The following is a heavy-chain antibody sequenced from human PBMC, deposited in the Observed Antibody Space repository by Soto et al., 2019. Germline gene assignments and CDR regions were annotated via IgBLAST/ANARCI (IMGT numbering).Heavy chain of an antibody. CDR1: GGSISSYY. CDR2: IYYRGST. J-gene: IGHJ6*02. CDR3: ARVGEYSSTWTYYYAMDV. D-gene: IGHD6-6*01. V-gene: IGHV4-59*01. Sequence: LSLTCTVSGGSISSYYWSWIRQPPGKGLEWIGYIYYRGSTYYNPSLESRVTISLDTSKSQFSLKLNSVTAADTAVYYCARVGEYSSTWTYYYAMDVWGQGTTVTVSS.